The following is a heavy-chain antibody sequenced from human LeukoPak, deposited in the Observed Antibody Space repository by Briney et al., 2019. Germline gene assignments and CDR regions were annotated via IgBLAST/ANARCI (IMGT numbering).Heavy chain of an antibody. V-gene: IGHV4-34*01. Sequence: SETLSLTCAVYNGSFNGHYWTWIRQPPGKGLEWIGEINQSGTMNYNPSLRSRVNMSLDRTNNQFSLKLTSVTAADTAVYYCAKGGTEYSSTWPFDYWGQRTRVTVSS. D-gene: IGHD6-13*01. J-gene: IGHJ4*02. CDR3: AKGGTEYSSTWPFDY. CDR1: NGSFNGHY. CDR2: INQSGTM.